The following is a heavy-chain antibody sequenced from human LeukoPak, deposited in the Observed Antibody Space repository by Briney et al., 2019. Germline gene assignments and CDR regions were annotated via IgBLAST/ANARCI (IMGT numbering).Heavy chain of an antibody. J-gene: IGHJ4*02. Sequence: GGSLRLSCAASGFTFDAYAMHWVRQAPGKGLEWVSGISWNGGGMGYAVSVKGRFTISRDNAKNSLYLQMNSLRAEDTAVYYCARASSSSWDHDYWGQGTLVTVSS. V-gene: IGHV3-9*01. CDR2: ISWNGGGM. CDR1: GFTFDAYA. D-gene: IGHD6-13*01. CDR3: ARASSSSWDHDY.